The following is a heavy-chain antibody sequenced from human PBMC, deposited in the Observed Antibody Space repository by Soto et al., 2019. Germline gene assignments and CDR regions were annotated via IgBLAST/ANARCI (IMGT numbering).Heavy chain of an antibody. J-gene: IGHJ4*02. Sequence: GESLKISCKGSGYSFTSYWIGWVRQMPGKGLEWMGIIYPGDSDTGYSPSFQGQVTISADKSISTAYLQWSSLKASDTAMYYRARHVPLYSSSSLDYFDYWGQGTLVTVSS. CDR3: ARHVPLYSSSSLDYFDY. D-gene: IGHD6-6*01. CDR2: IYPGDSDT. V-gene: IGHV5-51*01. CDR1: GYSFTSYW.